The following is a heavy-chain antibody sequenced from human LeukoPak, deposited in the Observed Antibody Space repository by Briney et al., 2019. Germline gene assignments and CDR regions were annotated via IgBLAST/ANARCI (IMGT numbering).Heavy chain of an antibody. CDR3: ARDRQLVDY. V-gene: IGHV3-21*01. CDR1: GFTFSSYS. CDR2: ISSSSSYT. Sequence: PGGSLRLSCAASGFTFSSYSMNWVRQAPGKGLEWVSSISSSSSYTYYADSVKGRFTISRDNAKNSLYLQMNSLRAEDTAVYYCARDRQLVDYWGQGTLVTVSS. D-gene: IGHD6-13*01. J-gene: IGHJ4*02.